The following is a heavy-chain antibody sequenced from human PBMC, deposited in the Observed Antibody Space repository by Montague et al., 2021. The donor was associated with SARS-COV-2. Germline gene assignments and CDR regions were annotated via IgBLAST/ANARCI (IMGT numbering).Heavy chain of an antibody. CDR2: IYTGGTT. V-gene: IGHV4-61*02. J-gene: IGHJ2*01. CDR3: ARDAGGAAAGKGRYFDL. CDR1: SGSIRSGSYY. D-gene: IGHD6-13*01. Sequence: TLSLTCSVSSGSIRSGSYYWTWIRQPAGKGLEWIGRIYTGGTTHYXXXVKSRVTISLDTSKNQFSLNLNSVTAADTTVYFCARDAGGAAAGKGRYFDLWGRGTLVTVSS.